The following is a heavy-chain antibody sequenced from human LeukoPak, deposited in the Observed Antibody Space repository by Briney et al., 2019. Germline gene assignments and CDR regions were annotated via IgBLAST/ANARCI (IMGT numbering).Heavy chain of an antibody. D-gene: IGHD6-19*01. Sequence: PGGSLRLSCAASGFSISDYDMHWVRQAPGKGLEWVAVISYDGSNKYYEDSVKGRFTISRDNSKNTLFLQMNSLRSEDTAVYYCAKLRDTSGWFLDYWGQGTLVTVSS. J-gene: IGHJ4*02. CDR2: ISYDGSNK. CDR3: AKLRDTSGWFLDY. V-gene: IGHV3-30*18. CDR1: GFSISDYD.